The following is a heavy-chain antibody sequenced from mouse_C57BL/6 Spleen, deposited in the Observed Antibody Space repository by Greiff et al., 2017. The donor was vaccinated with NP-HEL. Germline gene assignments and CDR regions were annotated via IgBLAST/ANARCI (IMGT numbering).Heavy chain of an antibody. J-gene: IGHJ4*01. CDR3: ASMNLYYAMDY. CDR1: GYSFTGYY. D-gene: IGHD2-3*01. CDR2: INPSTGGT. Sequence: VQLKQSGPELVKPGASVKISCKASGYSFTGYYMNWVKQSPEKSLEWIGEINPSTGGTTYNQKFKAKATLTVDKSSSTAYMQLKSLTSEDSAVYYCASMNLYYAMDYWGQGTSVTVSS. V-gene: IGHV1-42*01.